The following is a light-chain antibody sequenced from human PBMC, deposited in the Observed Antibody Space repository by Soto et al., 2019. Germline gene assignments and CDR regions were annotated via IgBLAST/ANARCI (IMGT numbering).Light chain of an antibody. Sequence: ETVLTQSPVTISLSQGATANLSCTASQSVSSNYLAWYQQKPGQAPRLLIYGASSRATGIPDRFSGSGSGTDFTLTIRRLEPEDFAVYYCQQYGSSYPWTFGQGTKVDIK. J-gene: IGKJ1*01. CDR2: GAS. CDR3: QQYGSSYPWT. V-gene: IGKV3-20*01. CDR1: QSVSSNY.